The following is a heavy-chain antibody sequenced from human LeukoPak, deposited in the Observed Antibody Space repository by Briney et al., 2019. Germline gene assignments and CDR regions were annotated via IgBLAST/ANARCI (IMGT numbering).Heavy chain of an antibody. Sequence: PSETLSLTCTVSGGSISSYYWSWIRQPPGKGLEWIGYIYYSGSTNYNPSLKSRVTISVDTSKNQFSLKLSSVTAADTAVYYCARDQIDDYYHYGMDVWGQGTTVTVSS. CDR3: ARDQIDDYYHYGMDV. CDR2: IYYSGST. J-gene: IGHJ6*02. D-gene: IGHD2-21*01. V-gene: IGHV4-59*01. CDR1: GGSISSYY.